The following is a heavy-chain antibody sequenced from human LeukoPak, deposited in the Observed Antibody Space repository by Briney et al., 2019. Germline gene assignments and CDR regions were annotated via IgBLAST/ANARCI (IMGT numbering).Heavy chain of an antibody. J-gene: IGHJ6*03. CDR2: IYYSGST. CDR3: ARDYFYYYYMDV. Sequence: SETLSLTCTVSGGSISSSSYYWGWIRQPPGKGLEWIGSIYYSGSTYYNPSLKSRVTISVDTSKNQFSLKLSSVTAADTAVYYCARDYFYYYYMDVWGKGTTATVSS. D-gene: IGHD3-10*01. V-gene: IGHV4-39*07. CDR1: GGSISSSSYY.